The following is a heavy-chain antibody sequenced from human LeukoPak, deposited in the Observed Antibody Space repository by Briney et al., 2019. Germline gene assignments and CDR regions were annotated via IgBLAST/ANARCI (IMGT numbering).Heavy chain of an antibody. CDR1: GYTFTSYD. CDR3: ARGDSSGWYGLYYYYYMDV. CDR2: MNPNSGNT. J-gene: IGHJ6*03. Sequence: ASVTVSFKASGYTFTSYDINWVRQPTGQGLEGMGWMNPNSGNTGYAQKFQGRVTITRNTSISTAYMELSSLRSEDTAVYYCARGDSSGWYGLYYYYYMDVWGKGTTVTVSS. V-gene: IGHV1-8*03. D-gene: IGHD6-19*01.